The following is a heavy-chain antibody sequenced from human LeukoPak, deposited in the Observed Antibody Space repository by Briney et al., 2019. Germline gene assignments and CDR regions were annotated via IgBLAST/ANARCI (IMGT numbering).Heavy chain of an antibody. V-gene: IGHV3-43*02. Sequence: GGSLRLSCAASGFTFDDSAVHWVRQAPGKGLEWVSLISGDGVSTYYADSVKGRFTISRDNSKNTLYLQMSSLRAEDSAVYYCARDPGKYGDLYYFDYWGQGTLVTVSS. CDR3: ARDPGKYGDLYYFDY. D-gene: IGHD4-17*01. J-gene: IGHJ4*02. CDR2: ISGDGVST. CDR1: GFTFDDSA.